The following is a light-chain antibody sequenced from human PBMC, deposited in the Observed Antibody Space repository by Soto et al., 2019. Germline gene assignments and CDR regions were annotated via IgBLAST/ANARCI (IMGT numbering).Light chain of an antibody. CDR1: SSDVGGYNY. J-gene: IGLJ3*02. CDR3: ISYTNRNTVV. V-gene: IGLV2-14*03. Sequence: QSALTQPASVSGSPGQSITIFCTGTSSDVGGYNYVSWYQQRPGKPPKLMIYDVTNRPSGVSNRFSGSKSGSTASLTISGLQAEHEGDYYCISYTNRNTVVFGGGTKLTVL. CDR2: DVT.